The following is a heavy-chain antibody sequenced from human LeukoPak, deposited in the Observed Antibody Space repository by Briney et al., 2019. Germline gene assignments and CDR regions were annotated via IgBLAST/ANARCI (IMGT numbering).Heavy chain of an antibody. CDR2: IYYSGST. CDR3: ARARGYGDFDF. CDR1: GGSISSGDYY. D-gene: IGHD4-17*01. V-gene: IGHV4-30-4*01. Sequence: PSETLSLTCTVSGGSISSGDYYWSWIRQPPGKGLEWIGYIYYSGSTYYNPSLKSRATISVDTSKNQFSLKLSSVTAADTAVYHCARARGYGDFDFWGQGTLVTVSS. J-gene: IGHJ4*02.